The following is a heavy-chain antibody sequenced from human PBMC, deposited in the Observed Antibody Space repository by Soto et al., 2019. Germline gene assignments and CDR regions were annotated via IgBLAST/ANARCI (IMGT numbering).Heavy chain of an antibody. CDR3: ARDFGKTMVVAGTPLDY. Sequence: PGGSLRLSCAASGFTFSNYRMHWVRQAPGKGLVWVSRINSDGSSKSYADSVKGRFTISRDNAKNTLYLQMNSLRAEDTAVYYCARDFGKTMVVAGTPLDYWGQGSLVTVSS. CDR2: INSDGSSK. J-gene: IGHJ4*02. CDR1: GFTFSNYR. D-gene: IGHD6-19*01. V-gene: IGHV3-74*01.